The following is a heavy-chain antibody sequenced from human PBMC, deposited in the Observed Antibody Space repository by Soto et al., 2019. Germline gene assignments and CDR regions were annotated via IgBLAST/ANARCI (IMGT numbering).Heavy chain of an antibody. D-gene: IGHD1-1*01. CDR1: GFTFSIYA. Sequence: GGSLRLSCAASGFTFSIYAMSWVRQAPGKGLEWVSAISGSGDNTYYADPVKGRFTISRDNSKNTLYLQMNSLRAEDTAVYYWAKDVEIQRGTFILGWYDPGGKGTLVTASS. V-gene: IGHV3-23*01. CDR3: AKDVEIQRGTFILGWYDP. J-gene: IGHJ5*02. CDR2: ISGSGDNT.